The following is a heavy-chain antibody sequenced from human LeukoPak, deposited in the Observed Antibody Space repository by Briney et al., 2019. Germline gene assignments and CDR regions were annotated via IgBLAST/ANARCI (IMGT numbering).Heavy chain of an antibody. CDR1: GFTFSSYA. Sequence: GGSLRLSCAASGFTFSSYAMNWVSQAPGKGLDWVASISESGHDTNYADSVKGRFTVSRDNSKNTLYLQLNSLRVDDTAVYYCAKQWVDCWGQGTLVTVSS. J-gene: IGHJ4*02. CDR3: AKQWVDC. D-gene: IGHD1-26*01. V-gene: IGHV3-23*01. CDR2: ISESGHDT.